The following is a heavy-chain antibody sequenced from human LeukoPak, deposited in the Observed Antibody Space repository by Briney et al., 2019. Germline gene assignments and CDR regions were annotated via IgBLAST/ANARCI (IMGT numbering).Heavy chain of an antibody. D-gene: IGHD6-19*01. CDR1: GYTFTSYA. J-gene: IGHJ5*02. CDR3: VSDSSGSPYNWFDP. Sequence: ASVKVSCKASGYTFTSYAMNWVRQAPGQGLEWMGWINTNTGNPTYAQGFTGRFVFSLDTSVSTAYLQISSLKAEDTAVYYCVSDSSGSPYNWFDPWGQGTLVTVSS. V-gene: IGHV7-4-1*02. CDR2: INTNTGNP.